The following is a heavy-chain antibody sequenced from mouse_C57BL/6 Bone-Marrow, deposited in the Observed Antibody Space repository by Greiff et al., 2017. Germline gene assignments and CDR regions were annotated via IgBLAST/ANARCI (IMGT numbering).Heavy chain of an antibody. J-gene: IGHJ1*03. Sequence: VQLKQSGAELVKPGASVKLSCTASGFNIKDYYMPWVKQRTEQGLAWIGRIDPADGETKYAPKFQGKATITADKSSNTAYLQLRSLTSEYSSVYYCELRYFDVWGTGTTVTVSS. CDR3: ELRYFDV. CDR2: IDPADGET. CDR1: GFNIKDYY. V-gene: IGHV14-2*01.